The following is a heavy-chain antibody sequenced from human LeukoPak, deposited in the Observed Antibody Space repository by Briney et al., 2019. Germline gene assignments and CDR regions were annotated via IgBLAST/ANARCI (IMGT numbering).Heavy chain of an antibody. V-gene: IGHV3-21*01. D-gene: IGHD2-2*01. CDR1: GFTFSSYS. J-gene: IGHJ5*02. CDR2: ISSSSSYI. CDR3: ARGGVSSTSRFDP. Sequence: PGGSLRLSCAASGFTFSSYSMNWVRQAPGKGLEWVSSISSSSSYIYYADSVKGRFTISRDNAKNSLYLQMNSLRAEDTAVYYCARGGVSSTSRFDPWGQGTLVTVSS.